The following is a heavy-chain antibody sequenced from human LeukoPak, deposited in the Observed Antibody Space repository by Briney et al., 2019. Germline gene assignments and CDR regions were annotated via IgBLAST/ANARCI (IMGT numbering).Heavy chain of an antibody. Sequence: GESLKISCKGSGYGSGYSFSSGWIGRVRQRRGKCLVWMGMVVPRDSNTICSPSFQGQVTIPVDTSINTAYLQWISLKASDTARYYCARQIDCSGGSCYSFPHHWGQGTLVTVSS. V-gene: IGHV5-51*01. J-gene: IGHJ5*02. CDR3: ARQIDCSGGSCYSFPHH. D-gene: IGHD2-15*01. CDR1: GYSFSSGW. CDR2: VVPRDSNT.